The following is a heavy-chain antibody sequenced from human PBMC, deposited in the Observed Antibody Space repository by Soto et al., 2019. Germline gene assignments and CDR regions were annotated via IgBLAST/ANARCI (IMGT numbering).Heavy chain of an antibody. D-gene: IGHD3-10*01. J-gene: IGHJ6*02. CDR1: GASINSDNYY. CDR2: IYWSGTT. Sequence: QVQLQESGPGLVKPSQTLSLTCRVSGASINSDNYYWSWIRHLPGKGLEWIGYIYWSGTTYYNPSLKSRVAMSVDTSKNQFSLKLSSVTAADTAVYYCARDRRARADYNGMDVWGQGATVTVSS. V-gene: IGHV4-31*03. CDR3: ARDRRARADYNGMDV.